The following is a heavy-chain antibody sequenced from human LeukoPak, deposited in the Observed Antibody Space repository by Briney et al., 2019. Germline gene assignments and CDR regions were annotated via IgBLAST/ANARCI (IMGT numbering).Heavy chain of an antibody. Sequence: GGSLRLSCAASGFTFSTYWMYWVRQAPGKGLMWVSRLNGGGTSTDYADSVKGRFTISRDNAKNTLYLQMSSLRAEDTAVYYCVRDPYCSGTYCYSHWYFDLWGRGTLVTVSS. CDR1: GFTFSTYW. D-gene: IGHD2-2*02. V-gene: IGHV3-74*01. J-gene: IGHJ2*01. CDR3: VRDPYCSGTYCYSHWYFDL. CDR2: LNGGGTST.